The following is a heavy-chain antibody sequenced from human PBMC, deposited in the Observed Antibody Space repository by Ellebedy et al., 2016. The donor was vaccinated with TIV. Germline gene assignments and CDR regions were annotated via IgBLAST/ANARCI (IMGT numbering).Heavy chain of an antibody. D-gene: IGHD6-6*01. CDR3: ARGTEITSVVVDY. CDR2: ISGSSSSM. J-gene: IGHJ4*02. V-gene: IGHV3-48*01. CDR1: GFTFNSYS. Sequence: PGGSLRLSCAASGFTFNSYSMNWVRQAPGKGLEWISYISGSSSSMYYADSVKGRFTISRDNAKNSLYLQMNSLRAEDTAVYYCARGTEITSVVVDYWGQGTLVTVSS.